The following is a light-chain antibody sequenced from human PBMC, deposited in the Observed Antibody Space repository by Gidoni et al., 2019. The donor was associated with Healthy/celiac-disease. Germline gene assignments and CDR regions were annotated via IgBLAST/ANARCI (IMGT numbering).Light chain of an antibody. CDR1: QSVSSN. Sequence: EIVMTQSPATLSVSPGERATLSCRASQSVSSNLAWYQQNPGQAPRLLIYGASTRATGIPARFSGSGSGTEFTLTISSLQSEDFAGYYCQQYNNLFTFGPGTKVDIK. CDR3: QQYNNLFT. J-gene: IGKJ3*01. CDR2: GAS. V-gene: IGKV3-15*01.